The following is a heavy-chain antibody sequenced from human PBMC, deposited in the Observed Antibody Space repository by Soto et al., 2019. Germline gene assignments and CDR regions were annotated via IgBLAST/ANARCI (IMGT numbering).Heavy chain of an antibody. CDR1: GGTFSSYA. CDR2: IIPIFGTA. Sequence: GSSVKVCCKASGGTFSSYAISWMRQAPGQGLEWMGGIIPIFGTANYAQKFQGRVTITADESTSTAYMELSSLRSEDTAVYYCARARDSQIGAFDIWGQGTMVTVSS. J-gene: IGHJ3*02. CDR3: ARARDSQIGAFDI. D-gene: IGHD3-22*01. V-gene: IGHV1-69*13.